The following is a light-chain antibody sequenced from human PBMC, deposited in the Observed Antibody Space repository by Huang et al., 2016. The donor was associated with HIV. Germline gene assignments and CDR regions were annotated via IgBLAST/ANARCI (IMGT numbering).Light chain of an antibody. Sequence: DIQMTQSPSSLSASVGDRVTITCQASQDISTYLNWYQKKQGNAPKVLIYAASNLETGVPSRFSGSGSGTDFTFTISSLQPGDIATYYCQQYDNLPWTFGQGTKVEIK. CDR1: QDISTY. CDR3: QQYDNLPWT. CDR2: AAS. V-gene: IGKV1-33*01. J-gene: IGKJ1*01.